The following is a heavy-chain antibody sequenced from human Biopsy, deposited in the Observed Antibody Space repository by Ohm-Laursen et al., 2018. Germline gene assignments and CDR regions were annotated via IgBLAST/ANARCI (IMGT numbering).Heavy chain of an antibody. J-gene: IGHJ4*02. CDR1: GRTFSDYR. Sequence: SDTLSLTCVVFGRTFSDYRWTWTRQPPGKGLEWIRQINQSGSTNYNPSLKSRVTISADASKYEFSLRLTSVTAADTAVYFCGNEVYGRDYWGLGARVTVSS. D-gene: IGHD4-17*01. CDR3: GNEVYGRDY. V-gene: IGHV4-34*08. CDR2: INQSGST.